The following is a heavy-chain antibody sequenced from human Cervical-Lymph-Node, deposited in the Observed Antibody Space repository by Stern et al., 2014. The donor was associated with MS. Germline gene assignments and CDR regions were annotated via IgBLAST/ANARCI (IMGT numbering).Heavy chain of an antibody. J-gene: IGHJ3*02. V-gene: IGHV4-30-2*01. CDR3: ARSSTVTPNAFDI. D-gene: IGHD4-17*01. Sequence: QLQLQESGSGLVKPSQTLSLTCAVSGGSISSGGYSWSWIRQPPGKGLRWIGYIYHSGSTYYNPSLQSAVTISVDRSKNQFSLKLSSVTAADTAVYYCARSSTVTPNAFDIWGQGTMVTVSS. CDR1: GGSISSGGYS. CDR2: IYHSGST.